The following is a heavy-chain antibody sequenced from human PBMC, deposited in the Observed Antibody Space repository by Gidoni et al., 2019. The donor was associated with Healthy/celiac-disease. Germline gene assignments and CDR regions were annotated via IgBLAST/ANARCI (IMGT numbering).Heavy chain of an antibody. D-gene: IGHD4-17*01. CDR3: ARVPTDETFDY. V-gene: IGHV4-34*01. CDR2: INHSGST. Sequence: QVQLQQWGAGLLKPSETLSLTCAVYRGSFSGYYWSWIRQPPGKGLVWIGEINHSGSTNYNPSLKSRVTISVDTSKNQFSLKLSAVTAADTAMYYCARVPTDETFDYWGQGTLVTVSS. CDR1: RGSFSGYY. J-gene: IGHJ4*02.